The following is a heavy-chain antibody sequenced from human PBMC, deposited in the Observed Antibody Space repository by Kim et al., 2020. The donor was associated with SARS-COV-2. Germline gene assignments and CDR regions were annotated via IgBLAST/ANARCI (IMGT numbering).Heavy chain of an antibody. D-gene: IGHD6-13*01. CDR1: GFTFSNSD. V-gene: IGHV3-23*01. Sequence: GGSLRLSCAASGFTFSNSDMTWVRQAPGKGLEWVSVISITGTNTYYADSVKGRFTISRDNSRNTLYLQMNSLGAEDTAVYYCAKGGRSSSWYCNYLEHWGQGTLVTVSS. CDR2: ISITGTNT. J-gene: IGHJ4*02. CDR3: AKGGRSSSWYCNYLEH.